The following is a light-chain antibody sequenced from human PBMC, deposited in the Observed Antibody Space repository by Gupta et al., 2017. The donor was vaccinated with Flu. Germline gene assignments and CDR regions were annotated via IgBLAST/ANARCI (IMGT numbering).Light chain of an antibody. Sequence: QPALTQPAPVSGSPGRSITLSCTGTSSDVGGYNYVSWYQQHPGKAPKLMIYEVSNRPSGVSNRFSGSKSGNTASLTISGLQAEDEADYYCSSYTSSSTVVFGGGTKLTVL. CDR3: SSYTSSSTVV. CDR1: SSDVGGYNY. V-gene: IGLV2-14*01. CDR2: EVS. J-gene: IGLJ2*01.